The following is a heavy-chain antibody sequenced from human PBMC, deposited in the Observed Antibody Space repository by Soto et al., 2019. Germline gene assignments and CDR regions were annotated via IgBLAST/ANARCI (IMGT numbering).Heavy chain of an antibody. CDR3: AKDGLGGWFGELFSAFDI. V-gene: IGHV3-23*01. CDR2: ISGSGGST. J-gene: IGHJ3*02. D-gene: IGHD3-10*01. CDR1: GFTFSSYA. Sequence: PGGSLRLSCAASGFTFSSYAMSWVRQAPGKGLEWVSAISGSGGSTYYADSVKGRFTISRDNSKNTLYLQMNSLRAEDTAVYYCAKDGLGGWFGELFSAFDIWGQGTMVTVS.